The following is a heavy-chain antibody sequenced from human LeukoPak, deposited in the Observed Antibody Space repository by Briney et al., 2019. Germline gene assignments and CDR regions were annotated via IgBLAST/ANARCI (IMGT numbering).Heavy chain of an antibody. J-gene: IGHJ6*02. CDR2: IISDGSSA. Sequence: GGSLRLSCAASGFTFGDYWMHWVRQAPGKGLVWVSRIISDGSSASYADSVKGRFTSFRDNVKNTLYLQMNSLRAEDTAVYYCARGVTTDTLGYDYHGMDVWGQGTTVTVSS. CDR1: GFTFGDYW. V-gene: IGHV3-74*01. D-gene: IGHD4-11*01. CDR3: ARGVTTDTLGYDYHGMDV.